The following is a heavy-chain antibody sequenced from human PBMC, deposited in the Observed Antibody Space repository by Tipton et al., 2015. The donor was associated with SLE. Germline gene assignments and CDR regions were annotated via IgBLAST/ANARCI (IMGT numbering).Heavy chain of an antibody. CDR3: ARGYGPRTSGFEN. Sequence: TLSLTCTVSGGSIRSNYWSWIRQPPGKGLEWIAYIYYTGSTSYNPFLRSRVTISIDTSKNQFSLKLSSVTAADTAVYYCARGYGPRTSGFENWGQGPLFTVSS. CDR2: IYYTGST. CDR1: GGSIRSNY. D-gene: IGHD3-10*01. J-gene: IGHJ4*02. V-gene: IGHV4-59*01.